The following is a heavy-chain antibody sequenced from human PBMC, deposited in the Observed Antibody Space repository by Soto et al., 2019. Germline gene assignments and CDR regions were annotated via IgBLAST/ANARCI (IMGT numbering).Heavy chain of an antibody. CDR1: VVSLTASLIC. V-gene: IGHV2-70*01. J-gene: IGHJ3*02. D-gene: IGHD3-22*01. Sequence: SGATLVNPTHTLTLTFTFSVVSLTASLICVSLIRQPPGKTLECLALIDCDDDKYYRTSLKTRLSISKDTSENQVVLTMTNMDPVDTETYYCARRMYDSDRSGSIEDFDSTDYIDDFDIWGKRQMVSVSS. CDR2: IDCDDDK. CDR3: ARRMYDSDRSGSIEDFDSTDYIDDFDI.